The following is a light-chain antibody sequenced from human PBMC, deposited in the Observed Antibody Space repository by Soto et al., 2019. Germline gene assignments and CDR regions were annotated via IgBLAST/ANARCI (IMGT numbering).Light chain of an antibody. CDR1: QSISRY. Sequence: DIQMTQSPSSLSASVGDRITITCRASQSISRYLNWSQHNPGKAPKLLINAASSLERGVPSRFSGGGSGTDFTLNISSLQPDDFATYYCQQNYRATPWTFGQGTKVEVK. CDR2: AAS. CDR3: QQNYRATPWT. J-gene: IGKJ1*01. V-gene: IGKV1-39*01.